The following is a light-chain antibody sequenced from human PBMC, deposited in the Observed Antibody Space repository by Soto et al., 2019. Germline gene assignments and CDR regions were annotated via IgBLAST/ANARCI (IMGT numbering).Light chain of an antibody. CDR2: SAS. J-gene: IGKJ1*01. V-gene: IGKV1-39*01. CDR3: LQGYNTFWT. CDR1: QPIGTS. Sequence: DIQMTPSPSSLSASVGDIVTVTCRASQPIGTSLHWYQQRAGKAPKVLISSASRLQSGVSSRFSGSVSGTHFTLTISSLRPEDSATYYCLQGYNTFWTFGQGTKVEIK.